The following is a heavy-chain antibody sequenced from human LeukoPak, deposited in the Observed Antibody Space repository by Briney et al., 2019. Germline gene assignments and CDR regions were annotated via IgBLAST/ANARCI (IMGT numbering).Heavy chain of an antibody. D-gene: IGHD5-18*01. CDR2: IWHDGSNK. CDR1: GFTFSSYG. V-gene: IGHV3-33*01. CDR3: ARDTYTYGFGGFDN. J-gene: IGHJ4*02. Sequence: PGGSLRLSCAASGFTFSSYGIHWVRQAPGKGLEWVGVIWHDGSNKYYADSVKGRFTISRDSSKNTLYLQMNSLRVEDTAVYYCARDTYTYGFGGFDNWGQGTLVTVSS.